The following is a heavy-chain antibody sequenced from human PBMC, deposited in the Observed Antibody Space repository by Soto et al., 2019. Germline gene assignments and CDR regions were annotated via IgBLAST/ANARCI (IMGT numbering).Heavy chain of an antibody. CDR2: IYYSGST. CDR1: GGSISSSSYY. CDR3: ARGDSSGWYLGWFDP. D-gene: IGHD6-19*01. V-gene: IGHV4-39*07. J-gene: IGHJ5*02. Sequence: SETLSLTCTVSGGSISSSSYYWGWLRQPPGKGLEWIGNIYYSGSTYYNPSLKSRVTISVDTSKNQFSLKLSSVTAADTAVYYCARGDSSGWYLGWFDPWGQGTLVTVSS.